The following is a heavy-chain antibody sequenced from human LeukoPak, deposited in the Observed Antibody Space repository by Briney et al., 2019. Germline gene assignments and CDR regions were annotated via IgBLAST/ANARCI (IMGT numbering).Heavy chain of an antibody. D-gene: IGHD2-15*01. CDR3: ARVVPLGDCGNLNCSPLLL. CDR1: GYTFTNFS. V-gene: IGHV1-2*02. Sequence: ASVKVSCKASGYTFTNFSIYWVRQAPGQGLECMGWINSNSGGTTYAQNFRGRVTMTRDTSISTAYMELDRLRSDDTAVYYCARVVPLGDCGNLNCSPLLLWGQGTLVTVSS. CDR2: INSNSGGT. J-gene: IGHJ4*02.